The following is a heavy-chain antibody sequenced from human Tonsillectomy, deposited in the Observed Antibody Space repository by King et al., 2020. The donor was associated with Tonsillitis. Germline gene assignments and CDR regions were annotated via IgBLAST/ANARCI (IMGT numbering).Heavy chain of an antibody. Sequence: VQLQESGPGLVKPSETLSLTCTVSGGSISNHYWSWIRQSAGKGLEWIGRIYISGTTNYHPSLKSRVTMSVDTSKNQFSLRLTSVTAADTAVYYCARGGGLGWYFDLWGRGTLVTVSS. D-gene: IGHD3/OR15-3a*01. CDR1: GGSISNHY. V-gene: IGHV4-4*07. CDR3: ARGGGLGWYFDL. CDR2: IYISGTT. J-gene: IGHJ2*01.